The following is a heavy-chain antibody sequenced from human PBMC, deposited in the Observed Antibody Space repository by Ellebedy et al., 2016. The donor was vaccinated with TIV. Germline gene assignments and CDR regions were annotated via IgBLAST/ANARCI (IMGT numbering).Heavy chain of an antibody. Sequence: AASVKVSCKASGGTFSSYAISWVRQAPGQGLEWMGRIIPNLGIANYAQKFQGRVTITADKSTSTVYMELSSLRSENTAVYYCASAPAKTSGNYHYWGQGTLVTVSS. V-gene: IGHV1-69*04. CDR2: IIPNLGIA. CDR1: GGTFSSYA. CDR3: ASAPAKTSGNYHY. J-gene: IGHJ4*02. D-gene: IGHD3-22*01.